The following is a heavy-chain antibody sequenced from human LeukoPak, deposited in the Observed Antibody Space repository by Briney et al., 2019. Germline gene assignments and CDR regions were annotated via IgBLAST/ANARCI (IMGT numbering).Heavy chain of an antibody. D-gene: IGHD4-17*01. CDR1: GYTFTSYG. J-gene: IGHJ6*02. CDR2: ISAYNGNT. CDR3: ARELEYGDYSTGWYYGMDV. V-gene: IGHV1-18*01. Sequence: GASVKVSCKASGYTFTSYGISWVRQAPGQGLEWMGWISAYNGNTNYAQKLQGRVTMTTDTSTSTAYMELRSLRSDDTAVYYCARELEYGDYSTGWYYGMDVWGQGTTVTVSS.